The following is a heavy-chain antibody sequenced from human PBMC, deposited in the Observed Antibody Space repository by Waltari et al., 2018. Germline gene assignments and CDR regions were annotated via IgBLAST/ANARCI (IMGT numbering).Heavy chain of an antibody. CDR3: ARGQPAQWLRHLDL. V-gene: IGHV4-34*02. CDR2: INYSGSV. CDR1: GGSFSNYY. J-gene: IGHJ5*02. Sequence: QVQLQLWGAGLLKPSETLSLTCAVSGGSFSNYYWNWTRQAQGRGVEWSGEINYSGSVNYNPSLKSRGSMSVDKSKNLFSLDLESVTAADTAFYCCARGQPAQWLRHLDLWAQGSLVTVSS. D-gene: IGHD5-12*01.